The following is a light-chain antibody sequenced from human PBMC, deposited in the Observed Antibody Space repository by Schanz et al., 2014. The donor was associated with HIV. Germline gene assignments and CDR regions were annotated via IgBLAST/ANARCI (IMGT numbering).Light chain of an antibody. J-gene: IGKJ3*01. CDR2: DAS. CDR1: QGVSSY. CDR3: QQSNSFPFT. V-gene: IGKV3-11*01. Sequence: EIVLTQSPATLSLSPGEEATLSCRASQGVSSYLAWYQQKPGQAPRLLIYDASSRATGIPARFSGSGSATDFTLTISSLEPEDFATYFCQQSNSFPFTFGPGTKVDI.